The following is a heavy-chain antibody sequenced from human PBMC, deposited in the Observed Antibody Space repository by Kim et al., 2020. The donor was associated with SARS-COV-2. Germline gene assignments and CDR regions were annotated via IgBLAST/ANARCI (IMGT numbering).Heavy chain of an antibody. J-gene: IGHJ3*02. V-gene: IGHV4-59*01. Sequence: SRVTISVDTSKNQFSLKLSSVTAADTAVYYCAREPYYYDSSGYSLRAFDIWGQGTMVTVSS. CDR3: AREPYYYDSSGYSLRAFDI. D-gene: IGHD3-22*01.